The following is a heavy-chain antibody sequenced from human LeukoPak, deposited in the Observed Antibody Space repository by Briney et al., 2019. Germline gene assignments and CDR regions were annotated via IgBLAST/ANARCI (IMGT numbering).Heavy chain of an antibody. CDR2: IHYSGSA. D-gene: IGHD2-2*01. CDR1: GGSISSGGYH. J-gene: IGHJ6*03. Sequence: SETLSLTCSVSGGSISSGGYHWSWIRQHAGKGLEWIGNIHYSGSADLNPSLKSRLTMSVDTSKNQFSLRLNSVSAADTAVYYCARDGVVRGTSGYFYMDVWGNGITVTVSS. CDR3: ARDGVVRGTSGYFYMDV. V-gene: IGHV4-31*03.